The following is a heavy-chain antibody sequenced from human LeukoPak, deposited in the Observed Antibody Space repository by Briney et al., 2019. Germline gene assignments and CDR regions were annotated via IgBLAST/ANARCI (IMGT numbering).Heavy chain of an antibody. J-gene: IGHJ4*02. V-gene: IGHV3-74*01. D-gene: IGHD1-26*01. Sequence: GGSLRLSCAASGFTFSRYWMHWVRQAPGKGLVWVSRTSTDGSDTRYADSVRGRFTVSRDNAKNTLHLQMNSLRDDDTAVYYCARDRHSGSYRDFDCWGQGTLVTVSS. CDR3: ARDRHSGSYRDFDC. CDR1: GFTFSRYW. CDR2: TSTDGSDT.